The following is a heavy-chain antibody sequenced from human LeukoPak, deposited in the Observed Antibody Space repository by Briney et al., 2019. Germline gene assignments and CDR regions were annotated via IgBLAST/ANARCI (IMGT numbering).Heavy chain of an antibody. J-gene: IGHJ4*02. CDR1: GYTFTSYD. V-gene: IGHV1-8*01. CDR2: MNPNSGST. Sequence: ASVKVSCKASGYTFTSYDINWVRQATGQGLEWMGWMNPNSGSTGYAQKFQGRVTMTRNTSISTAYMELSSLRSEDTAVYYCARVAHRGDCYDYWGQGTLVTVSS. D-gene: IGHD2-15*01. CDR3: ARVAHRGDCYDY.